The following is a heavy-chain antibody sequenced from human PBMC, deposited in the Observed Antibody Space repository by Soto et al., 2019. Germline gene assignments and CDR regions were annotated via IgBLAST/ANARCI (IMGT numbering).Heavy chain of an antibody. V-gene: IGHV3-21*04. CDR1: GFTFISHT. J-gene: IGHJ4*02. CDR3: SREVQPVFRREYDY. CDR2: ISGSGSP. Sequence: EVQLVESGGGLVKPGGSLRLSCAVSGFTFISHTLNWVRQAPGKGLEWVSSISGSGSPYYADSVKGRFTISRDNAQSSLYLQMSGLRAEDTAVYYCSREVQPVFRREYDYWGQGDLVTVSS.